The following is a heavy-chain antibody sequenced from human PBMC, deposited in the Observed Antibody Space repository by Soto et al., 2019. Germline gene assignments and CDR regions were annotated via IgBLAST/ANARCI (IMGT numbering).Heavy chain of an antibody. D-gene: IGHD3-22*01. J-gene: IGHJ4*02. V-gene: IGHV4-59*01. CDR2: IYYSGST. CDR1: GGSISSYY. CDR3: ARVAYYYDSSGYLAYFDY. Sequence: SETLSLTCTVSGGSISSYYWSWIRQPPGKGLEWIGYIYYSGSTNYNPSLKSRVTISVDTSKNQFSLKLSSVTAADTAVYYCARVAYYYDSSGYLAYFDYWGQGTLVTAPQ.